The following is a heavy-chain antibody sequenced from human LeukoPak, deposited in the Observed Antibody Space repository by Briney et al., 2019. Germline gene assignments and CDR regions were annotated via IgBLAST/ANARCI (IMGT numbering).Heavy chain of an antibody. Sequence: SETLSLTCAVYGGSFSGYYYSWIRQPPAKGLEWIGEIIQSGSTNYNPSLKSRVTISVDTSRSQFSLNLRSVTAADTAAYYCARGAVLRGVNPTYWGQGTLVTVSS. D-gene: IGHD3-10*01. V-gene: IGHV4-34*01. J-gene: IGHJ4*02. CDR3: ARGAVLRGVNPTY. CDR2: IIQSGST. CDR1: GGSFSGYY.